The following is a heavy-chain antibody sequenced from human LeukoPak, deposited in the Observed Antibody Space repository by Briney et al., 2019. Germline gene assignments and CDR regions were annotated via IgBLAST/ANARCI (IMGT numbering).Heavy chain of an antibody. Sequence: GGPLRLSCAVSGITLSNYGMSWVRQAPGKGLEWVAGISDSGGTTNYADSVKGRFTISRDNPKNTLYLQMNSLSAEDTAVYFCAKRGVVIRVILVGFHKEAYYFDSWGQGALVTVSS. CDR2: ISDSGGTT. CDR3: AKRGVVIRVILVGFHKEAYYFDS. V-gene: IGHV3-23*01. J-gene: IGHJ4*02. D-gene: IGHD3-22*01. CDR1: GITLSNYG.